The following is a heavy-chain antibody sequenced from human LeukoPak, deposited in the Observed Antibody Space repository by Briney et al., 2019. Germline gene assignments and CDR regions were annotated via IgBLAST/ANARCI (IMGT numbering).Heavy chain of an antibody. J-gene: IGHJ6*02. CDR2: INPSGGST. Sequence: ASVKVSCKASGYTFTSYYMHWVRQAPGQGLEWMGIINPSGGSTSYAQKFQGRVTMTRDTSTSTVYMELSSLRSEDTAVYYCARDRGQNYDFWGGSYYGMDVWGQGTTVTVSS. CDR1: GYTFTSYY. CDR3: ARDRGQNYDFWGGSYYGMDV. V-gene: IGHV1-46*01. D-gene: IGHD3-3*01.